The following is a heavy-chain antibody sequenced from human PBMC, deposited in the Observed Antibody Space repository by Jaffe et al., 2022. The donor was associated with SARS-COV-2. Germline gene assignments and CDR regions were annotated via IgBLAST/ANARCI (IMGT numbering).Heavy chain of an antibody. CDR1: GYTFTSYY. V-gene: IGHV1-46*01. Sequence: QVQLLQSGAEVKKPGASVKVSCKASGYTFTSYYMHWVRQAPGQGLEWMGIINPSGGNTNYAQKFQGRLTMTRDTSTSTLYMELSVLRSEDTAVYYCARELGRSDSRGHRDNWFDPWGQGTLVTVSS. CDR3: ARELGRSDSRGHRDNWFDP. CDR2: INPSGGNT. D-gene: IGHD3-22*01. J-gene: IGHJ5*02.